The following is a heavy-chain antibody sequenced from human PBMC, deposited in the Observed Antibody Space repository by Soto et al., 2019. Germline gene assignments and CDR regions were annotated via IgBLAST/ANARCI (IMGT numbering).Heavy chain of an antibody. CDR3: ARANALVLGLLNWFDP. V-gene: IGHV4-31*03. J-gene: IGHJ5*02. CDR2: IYYSGST. Sequence: SETLSLTCTVSGGSISSGGYYWSWIRQHPGKGLEWIGYIYYSGSTYYNPSLKSRVTISVDTSKNQFSLKLSSVTAADTAVYYCARANALVLGLLNWFDPWGQGTLVTVSS. D-gene: IGHD1-7*01. CDR1: GGSISSGGYY.